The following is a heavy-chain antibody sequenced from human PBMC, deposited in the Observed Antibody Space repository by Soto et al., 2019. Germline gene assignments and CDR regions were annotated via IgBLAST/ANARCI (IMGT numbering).Heavy chain of an antibody. D-gene: IGHD6-19*01. V-gene: IGHV3-30*03. CDR2: VSHDGRNT. J-gene: IGHJ4*02. CDR3: DKGGRQWLVASDFLY. CDR1: GFTFSDYA. Sequence: VQLVESGGGVVQPGRSLRLSCAASGFTFSDYAMHWVRQAPGKGLEWVAVVSHDGRNTHYADSVKGRFPISRDSSKNTVSLGMTNLTAEDKGVYYCDKGGRQWLVASDFLYWGQRALVTVS.